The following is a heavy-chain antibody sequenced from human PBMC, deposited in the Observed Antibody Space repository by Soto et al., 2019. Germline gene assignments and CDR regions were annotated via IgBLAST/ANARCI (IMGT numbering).Heavy chain of an antibody. CDR2: ISYDGSNT. D-gene: IGHD5-12*01. V-gene: IGHV3-30*03. CDR3: ADDYVLATHKGWYFDL. CDR1: GFTFSSYG. Sequence: QVQLVESGGGVVQPGRSLRLSCAASGFTFSSYGMHWVRQAPGKGLEWVAVISYDGSNTYYAESVKGRLTISRDNSTNTPYLQMKTLRVGNTVLYYCADDYVLATHKGWYFDLWGRGTLVTVSS. J-gene: IGHJ2*01.